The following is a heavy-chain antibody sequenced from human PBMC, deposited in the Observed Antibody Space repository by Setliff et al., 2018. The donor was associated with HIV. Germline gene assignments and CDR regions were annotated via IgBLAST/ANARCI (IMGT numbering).Heavy chain of an antibody. CDR3: ARFWNSGSYRDAFDI. V-gene: IGHV5-51*01. CDR2: IYPGDSDT. J-gene: IGHJ3*02. Sequence: GESLKISCKGSGYIFTSYWIGWVRQMSGKGLEWMGIIYPGDSDTRYSPSFQGQVIISADKSISTAYLQWSSLKASDSAMYYCARFWNSGSYRDAFDIWGQGTMVTVSS. CDR1: GYIFTSYW. D-gene: IGHD1-26*01.